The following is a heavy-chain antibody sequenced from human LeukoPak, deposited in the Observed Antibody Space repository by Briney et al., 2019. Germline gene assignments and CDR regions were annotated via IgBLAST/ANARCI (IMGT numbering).Heavy chain of an antibody. CDR1: GFTFSGSA. Sequence: GGSLRLSCAASGFTFSGSAMHWVRQAPGKGLEWVAVIWYDGSNKYYADSVKGRFTISRDNSKNTLYLQMNSLRAEDTAVYYCARDLSGWFDPWGQGTLVTVSS. D-gene: IGHD3-16*02. J-gene: IGHJ5*02. V-gene: IGHV3-33*08. CDR3: ARDLSGWFDP. CDR2: IWYDGSNK.